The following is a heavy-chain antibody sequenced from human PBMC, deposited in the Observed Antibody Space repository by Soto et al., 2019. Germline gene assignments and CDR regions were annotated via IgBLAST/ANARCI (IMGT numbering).Heavy chain of an antibody. CDR2: IDSSGEK. CDR1: GLSITDSEMG. CDR3: ARRHLAVAVSPWCAP. D-gene: IGHD6-19*01. J-gene: IGHJ5*02. V-gene: IGHV2-26*01. Sequence: QVTLKESGPVLVKPTETLTLRCTVSGLSITDSEMGVSWIRQPPGQPLEWLAHIDSSGEKSYRTFLKSRLAISKDTSKSQIVLTMTNMDPADTATYYCARRHLAVAVSPWCAPWGQGIPVTVSS.